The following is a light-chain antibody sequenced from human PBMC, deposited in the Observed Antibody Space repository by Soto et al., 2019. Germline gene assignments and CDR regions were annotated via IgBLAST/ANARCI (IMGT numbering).Light chain of an antibody. CDR2: ANS. CDR1: SSNIGAGYD. Sequence: QSVLTQPPSVSGAPGQRVTISCNGSSSNIGAGYDVHWYQQFPGTAPKLLIYANSNRPSGVPDRFSGSKSGTSASLAITGLQAEDEADYYCQSYDSSLSGVVFGGGTKLTVL. J-gene: IGLJ2*01. CDR3: QSYDSSLSGVV. V-gene: IGLV1-40*01.